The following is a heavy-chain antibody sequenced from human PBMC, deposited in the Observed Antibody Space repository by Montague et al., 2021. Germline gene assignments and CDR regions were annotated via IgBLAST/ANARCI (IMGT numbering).Heavy chain of an antibody. Sequence: SLRLSCAASGFTFSSYDMHWVRQATGKGLEWVSVVGTAGDTYYPGSVKGRFTISRENAKNSLYLQMNSLRAGDTAVYYCARGAHSSGYYGYYYYYGMDVWGQGTTVTVSS. CDR2: VGTAGDT. CDR3: ARGAHSSGYYGYYYYYGMDV. J-gene: IGHJ6*02. V-gene: IGHV3-13*04. CDR1: GFTFSSYD. D-gene: IGHD3-22*01.